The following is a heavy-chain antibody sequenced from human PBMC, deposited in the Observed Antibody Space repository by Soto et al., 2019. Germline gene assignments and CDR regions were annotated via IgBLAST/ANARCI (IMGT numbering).Heavy chain of an antibody. J-gene: IGHJ6*02. CDR3: AREDRDRATGLVPAAIDGMDV. CDR2: IIPIFGIP. CDR1: GGTFSRYS. Sequence: QVQLVQSGAEVKKPGSSVKVSCKASGGTFSRYSITWVRQAPGHGLEWIGRIIPIFGIPTYAQKFQGRVTFPADESTSTAYVALSSLRSDGTAVYYLAREDRDRATGLVPAAIDGMDVWGQGTTVTVSS. V-gene: IGHV1-69*08. D-gene: IGHD2-2*01.